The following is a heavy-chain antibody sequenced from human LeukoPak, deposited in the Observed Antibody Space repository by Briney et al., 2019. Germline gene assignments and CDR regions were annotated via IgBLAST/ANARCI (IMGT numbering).Heavy chain of an antibody. CDR1: GLTFSSYD. CDR2: IGTAGDT. CDR3: ARVLGSGTYGLDV. D-gene: IGHD3-10*01. Sequence: GGSLRLSCAASGLTFSSYDIHWVRQAIGKGLEWVSSIGTAGDTYYSGSVKGRFTISRENAKNSLYLQMNSLRAGDTAVYYCARVLGSGTYGLDVWSQGTTVTVSS. J-gene: IGHJ6*02. V-gene: IGHV3-13*04.